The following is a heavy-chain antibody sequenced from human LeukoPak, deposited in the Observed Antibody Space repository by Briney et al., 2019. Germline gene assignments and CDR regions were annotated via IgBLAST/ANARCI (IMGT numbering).Heavy chain of an antibody. CDR1: GGSFSGYY. J-gene: IGHJ4*02. D-gene: IGHD2-8*01. CDR3: ASVDRMLSLLW. CDR2: INHSGST. V-gene: IGHV4-34*01. Sequence: SETLSLTCAVYGGSFSGYYWSWIRQPPGKGLEWIGEINHSGSTNYNPSLKSRVTISVDTSKNQFSLKLSSVTAAGTAVYYCASVDRMLSLLWWGQGTLVTVSS.